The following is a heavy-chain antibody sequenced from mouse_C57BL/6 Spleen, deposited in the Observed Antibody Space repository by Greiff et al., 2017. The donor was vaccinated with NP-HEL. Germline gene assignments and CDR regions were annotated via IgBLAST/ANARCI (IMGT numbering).Heavy chain of an antibody. Sequence: QVQLQQSGAELVKPGASVKISCKASGYAFSSYWMNWVKQRPGKGLEWIGQIYPGDGDTNYNGKFKGKATLTADKSSSTAYMELRSLTSEDSAVYFCAREEPTYYSNYWGQGTTLTVSS. CDR2: IYPGDGDT. CDR1: GYAFSSYW. D-gene: IGHD2-5*01. J-gene: IGHJ2*01. CDR3: AREEPTYYSNY. V-gene: IGHV1-80*01.